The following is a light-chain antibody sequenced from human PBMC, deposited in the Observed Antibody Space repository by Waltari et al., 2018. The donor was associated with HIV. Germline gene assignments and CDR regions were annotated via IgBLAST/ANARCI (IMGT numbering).Light chain of an antibody. V-gene: IGKV1-39*01. CDR2: ASS. CDR3: QQTHTTPHT. CDR1: QNVSTY. J-gene: IGKJ2*01. Sequence: DIQMTQSPSSLSASEGDGVTITCRASQNVSTYLNWYQQKPGKAPKLVIYASSGLQSGVPSSFRGSGSGTDFTLTISSLQSEDFATYYCQQTHTTPHTFGQGTKLQIK.